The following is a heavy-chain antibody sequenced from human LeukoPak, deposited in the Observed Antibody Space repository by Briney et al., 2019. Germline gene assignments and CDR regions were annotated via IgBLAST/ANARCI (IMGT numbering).Heavy chain of an antibody. J-gene: IGHJ4*02. CDR2: ISAYNGNT. CDR3: AGYSTGIFAVDQ. V-gene: IGHV1-18*01. D-gene: IGHD2-15*01. CDR1: GYTFTSYG. Sequence: ASVKVSCKASGYTFTSYGISWVRQAPGQGLEWMGWISAYNGNTNYAQKLQGRVTMTTDTSTSTAYMELRSLRSDDTAVYYCAGYSTGIFAVDQWGQGTLVTVSS.